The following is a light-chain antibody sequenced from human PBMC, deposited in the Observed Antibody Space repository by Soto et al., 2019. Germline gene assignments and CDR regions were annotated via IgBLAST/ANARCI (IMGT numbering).Light chain of an antibody. V-gene: IGLV1-40*01. J-gene: IGLJ1*01. Sequence: QSVLTQPPSVSGAPGQRVTISCTGSSSNIGAGYDVHWYQQLPGTALKLLIYGNSNRPSGVPDRFSGSKSGTSASLAITGLQAEDEADYYCQSYDSSLSAHYVFGTGTKLTVL. CDR1: SSNIGAGYD. CDR3: QSYDSSLSAHYV. CDR2: GNS.